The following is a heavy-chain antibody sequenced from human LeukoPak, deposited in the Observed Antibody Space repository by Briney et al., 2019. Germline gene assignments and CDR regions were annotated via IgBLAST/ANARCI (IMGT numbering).Heavy chain of an antibody. V-gene: IGHV3-7*03. Sequence: GGSLTLSCAASGFTFSNYWMTWVRRAPGKGLEWVANIRRDGSETHYVDSVMGRFTISRDNSKNSLYLQMNSLRTEDTALYYCAKARGLIGGAFDIWGQGTMVTVSS. J-gene: IGHJ3*02. CDR2: IRRDGSET. CDR3: AKARGLIGGAFDI. D-gene: IGHD3-22*01. CDR1: GFTFSNYW.